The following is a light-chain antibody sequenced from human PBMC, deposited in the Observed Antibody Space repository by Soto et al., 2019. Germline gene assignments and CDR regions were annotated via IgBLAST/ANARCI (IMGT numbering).Light chain of an antibody. CDR3: VQLQG. CDR1: QSLLHSNGYNY. V-gene: IGKV2-28*01. CDR2: LGS. J-gene: IGKJ5*01. Sequence: DIVMTQSPLSLPVTPGEPASISCRSSQSLLHSNGYNYLDWYLQKPGQSPQLLIYLGSNRAPGVPDRFSDSGSGTDFTLTITKVEAEDVAIYYCVQLQGFGQGTRLEIK.